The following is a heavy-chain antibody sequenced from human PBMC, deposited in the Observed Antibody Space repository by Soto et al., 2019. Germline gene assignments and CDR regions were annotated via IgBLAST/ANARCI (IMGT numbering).Heavy chain of an antibody. CDR1: GFTFRSYG. CDR2: IGNDESER. CDR3: ARDRAGVGYNIDV. Sequence: GGSLRLSCAASGFTFRSYGMHWVRQAPGRGLEWVSVIGNDESERYNANSEKGRFTISRDNSKNTLDLKMKSLRAEDTAVYYCARDRAGVGYNIDVWGQGT. D-gene: IGHD5-12*01. J-gene: IGHJ6*02. V-gene: IGHV3-33*01.